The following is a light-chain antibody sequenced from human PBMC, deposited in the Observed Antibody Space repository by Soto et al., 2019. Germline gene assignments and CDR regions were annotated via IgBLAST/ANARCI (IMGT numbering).Light chain of an antibody. J-gene: IGKJ2*01. CDR3: QQSYSTPYN. Sequence: DIQMTQSPSSLSASVGDRVTITCRASQSISSYLNWYQQKPGKAPKLLIYAASSLQSGVPSRFSGSGYGTDFTLTISSLKPEDFATYYCQQSYSTPYNFGQGTKVDIK. CDR1: QSISSY. V-gene: IGKV1-39*01. CDR2: AAS.